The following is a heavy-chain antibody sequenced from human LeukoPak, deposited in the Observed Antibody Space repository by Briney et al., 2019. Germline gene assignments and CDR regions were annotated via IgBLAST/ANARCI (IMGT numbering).Heavy chain of an antibody. CDR1: GGSISSSSYY. CDR3: AITNDYDSSGYYYGRGNYFYY. CDR2: IYYSGST. Sequence: PSETLSLTCTVSGGSISSSSYYWGWIRQPPGKGLEWIGSIYYSGSTYYNPSLKSRVTISVDTSKNQFSLKLSSVTAADTAVYYCAITNDYDSSGYYYGRGNYFYYGGQGTLVTVSS. D-gene: IGHD3-22*01. J-gene: IGHJ4*02. V-gene: IGHV4-39*01.